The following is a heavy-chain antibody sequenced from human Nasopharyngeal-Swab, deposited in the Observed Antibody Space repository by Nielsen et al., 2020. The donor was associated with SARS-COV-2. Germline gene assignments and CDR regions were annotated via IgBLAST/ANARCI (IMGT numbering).Heavy chain of an antibody. V-gene: IGHV3-74*01. D-gene: IGHD1-26*01. Sequence: GGSLRLSCAASGFTFSSYSMNWVRQAPGKGLEWVSGINSDGSSTSYADFVKGRFTISRDNAKNTLFLQMNSLRGEDTAVYYCARDPRSGSYIDHWGQGTLVTVS. J-gene: IGHJ4*02. CDR3: ARDPRSGSYIDH. CDR2: INSDGSST. CDR1: GFTFSSYS.